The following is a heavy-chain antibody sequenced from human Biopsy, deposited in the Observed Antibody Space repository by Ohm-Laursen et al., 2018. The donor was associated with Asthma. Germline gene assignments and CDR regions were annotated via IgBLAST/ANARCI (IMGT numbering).Heavy chain of an antibody. CDR2: IYSGGGT. V-gene: IGHV3-53*01. CDR1: GFTVSTNG. Sequence: SLRLSCAASGFTVSTNGMSWVRQPPGKGLEWVSVIYSGGGTYYADSVQGRVTISRDNSKNTLSLQMNSLRAEDTAVYYCARGSKIGRPRLVFNWVRTDYYYSLDVWGQGTTVTVSS. J-gene: IGHJ6*02. D-gene: IGHD7-27*01. CDR3: ARGSKIGRPRLVFNWVRTDYYYSLDV.